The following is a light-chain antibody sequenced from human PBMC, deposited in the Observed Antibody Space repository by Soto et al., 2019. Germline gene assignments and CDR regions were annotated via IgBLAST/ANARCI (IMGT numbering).Light chain of an antibody. V-gene: IGKV3D-15*01. CDR1: QTINSD. J-gene: IGKJ5*01. CDR2: GAS. Sequence: EIVMTQSPSTLSASPGESATLSCRASQTINSDLAWYVQKPGQAPRRVIYGASTLGTGVPPRFTGSWSGEEFTLTISVLHAEYVAVYCWQQYNSWPMTFGQGTRLEIK. CDR3: QQYNSWPMT.